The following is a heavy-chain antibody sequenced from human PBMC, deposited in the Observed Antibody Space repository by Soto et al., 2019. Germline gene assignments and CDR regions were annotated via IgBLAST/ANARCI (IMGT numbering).Heavy chain of an antibody. Sequence: EVQLVESGGGLVKPGGSLRLSCPASGFTFSSYSMNWVRQAPGKGLEWVSSISSSSSYIYYADSVKGRFTISRDNAKNSLYLQMNSLRAEDTAVYYCARDWCSGYDLRYYYYYYMDVWGKGTTVTVSS. D-gene: IGHD5-12*01. J-gene: IGHJ6*03. CDR1: GFTFSSYS. CDR2: ISSSSSYI. CDR3: ARDWCSGYDLRYYYYYYMDV. V-gene: IGHV3-21*01.